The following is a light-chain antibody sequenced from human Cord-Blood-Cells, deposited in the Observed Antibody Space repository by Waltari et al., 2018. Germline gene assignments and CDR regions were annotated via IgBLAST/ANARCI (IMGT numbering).Light chain of an antibody. CDR3: SSYTSSSTLAYV. J-gene: IGLJ1*01. V-gene: IGLV2-14*01. Sequence: QSALTQPASVSGSPGQSITISCTGTSRYVGGYTYSPWYQQHPGKAPKLMIYEVSNRPSGVSNRFSGSKSGNTASLTISGLQAEDEADYYCSSYTSSSTLAYVFGTGTKVTVL. CDR2: EVS. CDR1: SRYVGGYTY.